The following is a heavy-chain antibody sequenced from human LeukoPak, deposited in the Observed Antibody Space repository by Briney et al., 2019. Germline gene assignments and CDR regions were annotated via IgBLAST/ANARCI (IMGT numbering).Heavy chain of an antibody. CDR2: IIPILGIA. D-gene: IGHD6-13*01. J-gene: IGHJ5*02. Sequence: SVKVSCKASGGTFSSYAISWVRQAPGQGLEWMGRIIPILGIANYAQKFQGRVTITADKSTSTAYMELSSLRSEDTAVYYCARDRTGYSSLQEFDPWGQGTLVTVSS. CDR1: GGTFSSYA. V-gene: IGHV1-69*04. CDR3: ARDRTGYSSLQEFDP.